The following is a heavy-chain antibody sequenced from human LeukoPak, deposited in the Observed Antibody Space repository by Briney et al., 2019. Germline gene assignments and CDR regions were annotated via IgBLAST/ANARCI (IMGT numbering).Heavy chain of an antibody. J-gene: IGHJ4*02. V-gene: IGHV1-18*01. CDR3: ARNGGRYYGSGSPGDFDY. CDR2: ISVNNSNT. Sequence: GASVKVSCKASVSTFTSCGISWVREAPGQGLGWVGWISVNNSNTNYAQKLQGIVTMTTDTSTSTAYMELRSLRSDDAAVYYCARNGGRYYGSGSPGDFDYWGQGTLVTVSS. D-gene: IGHD3-10*01. CDR1: VSTFTSCG.